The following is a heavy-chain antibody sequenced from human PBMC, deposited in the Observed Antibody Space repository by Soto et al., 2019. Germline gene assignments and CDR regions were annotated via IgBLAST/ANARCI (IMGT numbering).Heavy chain of an antibody. CDR1: GFTFSNAW. Sequence: EVQLVESGGGLVKPGGSLRLSCAASGFTFSNAWMNWVRQAPGKGLEWVGRIKSKTDGGTTDYAAPVKGRFTISRDDSKNTQYLHMNSLNTEDTDMYYCNPFLDYDSFHPWRQGTLDTVSS. CDR3: NPFLDYDSFHP. CDR2: IKSKTDGGTT. V-gene: IGHV3-15*07. J-gene: IGHJ5*02. D-gene: IGHD4-17*01.